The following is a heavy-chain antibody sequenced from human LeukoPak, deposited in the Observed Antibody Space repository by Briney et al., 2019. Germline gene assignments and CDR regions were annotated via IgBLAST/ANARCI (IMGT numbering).Heavy chain of an antibody. V-gene: IGHV4-59*01. J-gene: IGHJ6*03. CDR1: GGSFSGYY. CDR2: IYYSGST. CDR3: ARDSYLSIAAAGDGGYYYYMDV. Sequence: SETLSLTCAVYGGSFSGYYWSWIRQPPGKGLEWIGYIYYSGSTNYNPSLKSRVTISVDTSKNQFSLKLSSVTAADTAVYYCARDSYLSIAAAGDGGYYYYMDVWGKGTTVTVSS. D-gene: IGHD6-13*01.